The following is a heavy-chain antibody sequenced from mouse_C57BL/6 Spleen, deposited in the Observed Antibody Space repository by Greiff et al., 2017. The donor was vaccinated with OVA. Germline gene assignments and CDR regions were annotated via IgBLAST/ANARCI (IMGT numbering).Heavy chain of an antibody. V-gene: IGHV1-26*01. CDR2: INPNNGGT. D-gene: IGHD2-3*01. Sequence: EVKLQQSGPELVKPGASVKISCKASGYTFTDYYMNWVKQSHGKSLEWIGDINPNNGGTSYNQKFKGKATLTVDKSSSTAYMELRSLTSEDSAVYYCARSGYSWFAYWGQGTLVTVSA. CDR1: GYTFTDYY. J-gene: IGHJ3*01. CDR3: ARSGYSWFAY.